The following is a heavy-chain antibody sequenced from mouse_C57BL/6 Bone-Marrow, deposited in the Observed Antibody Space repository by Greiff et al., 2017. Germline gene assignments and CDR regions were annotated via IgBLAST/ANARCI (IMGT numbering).Heavy chain of an antibody. Sequence: VQLQQSGPVLVKPGASVKMSCKASGYTFTDYYMNWVKQSHGKSLEWIGVINPYNGGTSYNQKFKGKATLTVDKSSSTAFMELNSLTSEESAVYYCARRRTWAYWGQGTLVTVSA. CDR3: ARRRTWAY. CDR1: GYTFTDYY. J-gene: IGHJ3*01. CDR2: INPYNGGT. V-gene: IGHV1-19*01.